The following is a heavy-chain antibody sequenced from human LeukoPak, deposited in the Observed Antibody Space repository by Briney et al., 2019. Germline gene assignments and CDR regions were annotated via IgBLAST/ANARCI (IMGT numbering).Heavy chain of an antibody. J-gene: IGHJ4*02. D-gene: IGHD6-13*01. CDR3: VGSLAAAGNFDY. Sequence: SETLSLTCTVSGGSISSYYWSRIRQPPGKGLEWIGYIYYSGSTNYNPSLKSRVTISVDTSKNQFSLKLSSVTAADTAVYYCVGSLAAAGNFDYWGQGTLVTVSS. V-gene: IGHV4-59*01. CDR2: IYYSGST. CDR1: GGSISSYY.